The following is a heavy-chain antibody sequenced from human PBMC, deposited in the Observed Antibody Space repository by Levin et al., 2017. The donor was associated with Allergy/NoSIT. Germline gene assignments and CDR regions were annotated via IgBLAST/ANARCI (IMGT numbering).Heavy chain of an antibody. V-gene: IGHV3-11*01. D-gene: IGHD6-19*01. J-gene: IGHJ4*02. CDR3: AREGGWYFDY. Sequence: AGGSLRLSCSASFFPFLSSSLSWIRQAPGKGLEWVSYISSRGSTIYYADSVQGRFTLSQSHAKNSLYLQMNSLRAEDTAVYYCAREGGWYFDYWGQGTLVTVSS. CDR2: ISSRGSTI. CDR1: FFPFLSSS.